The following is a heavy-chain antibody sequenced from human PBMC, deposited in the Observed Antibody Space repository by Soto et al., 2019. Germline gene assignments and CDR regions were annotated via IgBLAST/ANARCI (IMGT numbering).Heavy chain of an antibody. CDR2: ISYDGSNK. J-gene: IGHJ5*02. CDR3: AGGGYCTSTSCYLNWFDP. D-gene: IGHD2-2*01. Sequence: QVQLVESGGGVVQPGRSLRLSCAASGFTFSNYAMHWVRQAPGKGLEWVAVISYDGSNKYYADSVKGRFTISRANSKNTLYLQMNSLRAEDTAVYYCAGGGYCTSTSCYLNWFDPWGQGTLVTVSS. V-gene: IGHV3-30-3*01. CDR1: GFTFSNYA.